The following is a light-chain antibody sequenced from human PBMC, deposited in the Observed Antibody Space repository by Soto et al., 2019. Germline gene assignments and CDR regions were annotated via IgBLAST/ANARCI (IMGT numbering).Light chain of an antibody. CDR1: QGISNY. Sequence: DIQMTQSPSSLSASVGDRVTITCRASQGISNYLAWYQQKPGKVPKLLIYAASTLQSGVPSRFSGSGSGTDFNLTSSTLQPEDVATYYCQRYNGAAATVGGGTKVEIK. V-gene: IGKV1-27*01. CDR3: QRYNGAAAT. J-gene: IGKJ4*01. CDR2: AAS.